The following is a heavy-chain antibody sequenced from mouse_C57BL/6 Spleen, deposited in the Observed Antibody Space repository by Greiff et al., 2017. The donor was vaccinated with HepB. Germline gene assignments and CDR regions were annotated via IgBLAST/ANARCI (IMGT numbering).Heavy chain of an antibody. V-gene: IGHV1-64*01. CDR1: GYTFTSYW. Sequence: QVQLKQPGAELVKPGASVKLSCKASGYTFTSYWMHWVKQRPGQGLEWIGMIHPNSGSTNYNEKFKRKATLTVDKSSSTAYMQLSRLTSEDSAVYYCARGLGPYYAMDYWGQGTSVTVSS. J-gene: IGHJ4*01. CDR3: ARGLGPYYAMDY. D-gene: IGHD4-1*01. CDR2: IHPNSGST.